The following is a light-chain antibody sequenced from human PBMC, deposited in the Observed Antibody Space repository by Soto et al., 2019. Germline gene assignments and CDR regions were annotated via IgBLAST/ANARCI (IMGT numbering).Light chain of an antibody. CDR2: KAS. V-gene: IGKV1-5*03. J-gene: IGKJ1*01. CDR3: QQYNSYSWT. CDR1: QSITRW. Sequence: DIQMTQSPSTLSASVGDRVTITCRADQSITRWLAWYQQKPGKAPKLLIYKASILQSGVPSRFSGSGSESEFTLTISGLQPDDFATYYCQQYNSYSWTFGQGTKVDI.